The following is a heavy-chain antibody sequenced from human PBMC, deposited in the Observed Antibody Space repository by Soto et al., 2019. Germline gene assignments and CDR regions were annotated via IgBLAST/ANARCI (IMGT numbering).Heavy chain of an antibody. CDR2: TYYSGST. J-gene: IGHJ6*02. D-gene: IGHD1-26*01. CDR3: ARDGSKFYGGSLYYCYGMDV. V-gene: IGHV4-31*03. CDR1: GGSISSGGYY. Sequence: QVQLQESGPGLVKPSQTLSLTCTVSGGSISSGGYYWSWIRQHPGKGLEWIGYTYYSGSTYYNPSRKSRVTISVDTSKHQFSLKLSSVTAADTAVYYCARDGSKFYGGSLYYCYGMDVWGQGTTVTVSS.